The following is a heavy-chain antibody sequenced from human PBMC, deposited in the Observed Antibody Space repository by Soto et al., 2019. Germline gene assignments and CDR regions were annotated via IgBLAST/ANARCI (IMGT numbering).Heavy chain of an antibody. CDR2: TRNKASSYTT. J-gene: IGHJ4*02. V-gene: IGHV3-72*01. D-gene: IGHD3-22*01. Sequence: EVQVVESGGGLVQPGGSLRLSCAASGFTLSDHYIDWVRQAPGKGLEWVGRTRNKASSYTTEYAASVRGRLTISRDDSRISLYLQMNSLKTEDTAVYYCVRVSGSGYYHDFWGQGTLVSVSS. CDR3: VRVSGSGYYHDF. CDR1: GFTLSDHY.